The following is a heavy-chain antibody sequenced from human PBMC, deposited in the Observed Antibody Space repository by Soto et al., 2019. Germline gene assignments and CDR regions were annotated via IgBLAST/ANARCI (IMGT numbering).Heavy chain of an antibody. V-gene: IGHV3-21*01. CDR2: ISSRGTNI. J-gene: IGHJ4*02. D-gene: IGHD3-10*02. CDR3: TRRAYGRGVTD. CDR1: GFTFSYCS. Sequence: EVQLVESGGGLVKPGGSLKLSCAASGFTFSYCSMNWVRQAPGKGLEWVASISSRGTNIYYAYSVQGRFTISRDNAKNSLYLQMNSLRAEATVVYSCTRRAYGRGVTDWGPGTLVTVYS.